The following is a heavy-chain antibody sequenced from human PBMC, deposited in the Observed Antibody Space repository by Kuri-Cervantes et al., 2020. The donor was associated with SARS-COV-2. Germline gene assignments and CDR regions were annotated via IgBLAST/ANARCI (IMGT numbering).Heavy chain of an antibody. Sequence: GESLKISCAASGFTFSSYSMNWVRQAPGKGLEWVSSISSSSSYIYYADSVKGRFTISRDNAKNSLYLQMNSLRAEDTAVYYCARASFDFWSGYYTGYYFDSWGQGALVTVSS. CDR3: ARASFDFWSGYYTGYYFDS. V-gene: IGHV3-21*01. J-gene: IGHJ4*02. D-gene: IGHD3-3*01. CDR1: GFTFSSYS. CDR2: ISSSSSYI.